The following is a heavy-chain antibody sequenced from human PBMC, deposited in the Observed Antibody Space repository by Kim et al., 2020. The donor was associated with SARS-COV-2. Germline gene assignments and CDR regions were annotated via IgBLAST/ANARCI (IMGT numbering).Heavy chain of an antibody. J-gene: IGHJ1*01. D-gene: IGHD1-1*01. Sequence: ASVKVSCKASGYTFTSYNIHWVRQAPGQRLEWMGWINAGTGNTKYSQKFQGRVTITRDTSASTAYMALRSLRSEDTAMYYCARFTKSEYFQHWGQGTLVT. CDR3: ARFTKSEYFQH. V-gene: IGHV1-3*01. CDR1: GYTFTSYN. CDR2: INAGTGNT.